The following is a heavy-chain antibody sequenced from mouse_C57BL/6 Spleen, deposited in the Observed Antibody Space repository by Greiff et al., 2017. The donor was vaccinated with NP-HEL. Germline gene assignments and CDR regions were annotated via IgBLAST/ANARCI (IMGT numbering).Heavy chain of an antibody. CDR1: GYAFSSYW. D-gene: IGHD1-1*01. V-gene: IGHV1-80*01. CDR2: IYPGDGDT. J-gene: IGHJ3*01. Sequence: VQLQQSGAELVKPGASVKISCKASGYAFSSYWMNWVKQRPGKGLEWIGQIYPGDGDTNYNGKFKGKATLTADKSSSTAYMQLSSLTSEDSAVYCCARGVDYYGSWSYWGQGTLVTVSA. CDR3: ARGVDYYGSWSY.